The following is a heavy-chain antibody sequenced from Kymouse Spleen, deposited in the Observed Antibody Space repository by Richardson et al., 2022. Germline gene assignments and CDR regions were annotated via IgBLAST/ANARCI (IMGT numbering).Heavy chain of an antibody. V-gene: IGHV4-39*01. CDR1: GGSISSSSYY. D-gene: IGHD2-2*02. CDR2: IYYSGST. J-gene: IGHJ4*02. CDR3: ARANIVVVPAALDY. Sequence: QLQLQESGPGLVKPSETLSLTCTVSGGSISSSSYYWGWIRQPPGKGLEWIGSIYYSGSTYYNPSLKSRVTISVDTSKNQFSLKLSSVTAADTAVYYCARANIVVVPAALDYWGQGTLVTVSS.